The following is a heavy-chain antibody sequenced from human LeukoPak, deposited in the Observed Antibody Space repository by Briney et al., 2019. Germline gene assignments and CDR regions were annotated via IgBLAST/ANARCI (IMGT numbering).Heavy chain of an antibody. J-gene: IGHJ4*02. CDR2: INSNSGGT. V-gene: IGHV1-2*02. Sequence: ASVTVSFTASAYTFTGYYMHWVRQAPGQGLEWMGWINSNSGGTNYAQKFQGRVTMTRDTSISTAYMELSRLRSDDTAVYYCARAGRYCSSTSCSLPDYWGQGTLVTVSS. CDR3: ARAGRYCSSTSCSLPDY. CDR1: AYTFTGYY. D-gene: IGHD2-2*01.